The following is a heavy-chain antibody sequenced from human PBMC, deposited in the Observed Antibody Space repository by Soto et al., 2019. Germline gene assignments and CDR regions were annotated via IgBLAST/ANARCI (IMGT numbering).Heavy chain of an antibody. CDR3: ASADYDILTGYYDFDD. CDR2: IYYSGST. Sequence: SETLSLTCTVSGGSISSYYWSWIRQPPGKGLEWIGYIYYSGSTNYNPSLKSRVTISVDTSKNQFSLKLSSVTAADTAVYYCASADYDILTGYYDFDDWGHGTLVTVSS. V-gene: IGHV4-59*01. J-gene: IGHJ4*01. D-gene: IGHD3-9*01. CDR1: GGSISSYY.